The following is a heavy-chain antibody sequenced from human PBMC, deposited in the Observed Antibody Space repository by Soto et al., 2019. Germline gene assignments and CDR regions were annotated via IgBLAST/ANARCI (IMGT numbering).Heavy chain of an antibody. CDR1: GGSISSGGYY. J-gene: IGHJ6*02. D-gene: IGHD3-22*01. CDR2: IYYSGST. V-gene: IGHV4-31*03. Sequence: QVQLQESGPGLVKPSQTLSLTCTVSGGSISSGGYYWSWIRQHPGKGLEWIGYIYYSGSTHYNPSLKSRVTISVDTSKNQFSLKLSSVTAADTAVYYCARERNYDSSGYSYYYGMDVWGQGTTVTVSS. CDR3: ARERNYDSSGYSYYYGMDV.